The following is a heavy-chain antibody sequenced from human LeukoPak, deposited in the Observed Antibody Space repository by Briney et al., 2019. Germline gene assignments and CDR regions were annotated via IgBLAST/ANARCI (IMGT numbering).Heavy chain of an antibody. CDR1: GGSISSGSYY. V-gene: IGHV4-61*02. D-gene: IGHD3-22*01. CDR3: ARDGTYYYDSSGYYYQYNWFDP. J-gene: IGHJ5*02. CDR2: IYTSGST. Sequence: SETLSLTCTVSGGSISSGSYYWSWIRQPAGKGLEWIGRIYTSGSTNYNPSLKSRVTISVDTSKNQFSLKLSPVAAADTAVYYCARDGTYYYDSSGYYYQYNWFDPWGQGTLVTVSS.